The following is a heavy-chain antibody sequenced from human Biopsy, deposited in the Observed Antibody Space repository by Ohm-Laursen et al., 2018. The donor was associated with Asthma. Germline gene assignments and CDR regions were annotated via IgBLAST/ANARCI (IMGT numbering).Heavy chain of an antibody. CDR2: ISYDGTNK. CDR3: ARASIIYAGKGSHRNFYGLDV. D-gene: IGHD4-23*01. J-gene: IGHJ6*02. V-gene: IGHV3-30-3*01. CDR1: RSTFSNYP. Sequence: SLRLPCAAPRSTFSNYPPHWVPQPPGKGLERLAVISYDGTNKYYPASAKGRITISRDRSKNTLYLQMNSLRPEDTAGYYCARASIIYAGKGSHRNFYGLDVWGQGTTVTVSS.